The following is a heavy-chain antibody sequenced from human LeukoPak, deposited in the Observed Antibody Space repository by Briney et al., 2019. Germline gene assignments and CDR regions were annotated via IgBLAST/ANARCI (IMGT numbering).Heavy chain of an antibody. CDR1: GFTFSSYW. D-gene: IGHD5-12*01. V-gene: IGHV3-7*01. Sequence: GGSLRLSCAASGFTFSSYWMSWVRQAPGKGLEWVASIKQDGSEKYYVDSVKGRFTISRDNAKNSLYLQMNSLRAEDTAVYCCANSGYEGGLVDYWGQGTLVTVSS. J-gene: IGHJ4*02. CDR2: IKQDGSEK. CDR3: ANSGYEGGLVDY.